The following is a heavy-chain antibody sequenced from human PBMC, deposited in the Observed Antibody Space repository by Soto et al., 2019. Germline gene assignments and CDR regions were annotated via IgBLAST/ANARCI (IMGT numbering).Heavy chain of an antibody. D-gene: IGHD2-2*01. CDR1: GGSINYNRYY. V-gene: IGHV4-39*02. CDR3: ARLVVVAPVANA. Sequence: SAPLSHTCSVAGGSINYNRYYWGWIRQPPGKGLEWVGGIFYTGTTYYSPSLKDRVTISVDTSKNSFSLNLTSVTAADTAVYFCARLVVVAPVANAWGQGTLVTVSS. CDR2: IFYTGTT. J-gene: IGHJ5*02.